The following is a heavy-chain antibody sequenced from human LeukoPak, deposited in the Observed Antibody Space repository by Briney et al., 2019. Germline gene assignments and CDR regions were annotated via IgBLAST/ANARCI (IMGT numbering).Heavy chain of an antibody. CDR3: ARVNYDGSGYNFDY. Sequence: SETLSLTCTVSGDSISSYYWSWIRQPPGKGLEWIGYIYYSGSTYYNPSLKSRVTISVDTSKNQFSLKLSSVTAADTAVYYCARVNYDGSGYNFDYWGQGTLVTVSS. V-gene: IGHV4-59*01. CDR1: GDSISSYY. D-gene: IGHD3-22*01. CDR2: IYYSGST. J-gene: IGHJ4*02.